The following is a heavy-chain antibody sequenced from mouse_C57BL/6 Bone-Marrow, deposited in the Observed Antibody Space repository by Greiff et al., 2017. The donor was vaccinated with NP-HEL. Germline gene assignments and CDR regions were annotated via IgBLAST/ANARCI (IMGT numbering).Heavy chain of an antibody. V-gene: IGHV14-4*01. CDR2: IDPENGDT. J-gene: IGHJ2*01. CDR3: TRGGLYYDFDY. D-gene: IGHD2-4*01. CDR1: GFNIKDDY. Sequence: EVQLQESGAELVRPGASVKLSCTASGFNIKDDYMHWVKQRPEQGLEWIGWIDPENGDTEYASKFQGKATITANTSSNTAYLQRSSLTSEDTAVYYCTRGGLYYDFDYWGQGTTLTVSS.